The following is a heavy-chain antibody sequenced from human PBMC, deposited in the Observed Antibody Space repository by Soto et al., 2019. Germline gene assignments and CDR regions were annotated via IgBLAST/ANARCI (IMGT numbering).Heavy chain of an antibody. Sequence: EVQLVESGGGLVQPGGSLRLSCAASGFTFSDHYMDWVRQAPGKGLEWVGRIRNRPNSYTTQYAASVKGRFAVLRDDSENLVYLQMNAQKTEDTAVYYCVRDSGRGFYFDYWGQGAQVTVSS. CDR2: IRNRPNSYTT. V-gene: IGHV3-72*01. D-gene: IGHD3-10*01. CDR1: GFTFSDHY. J-gene: IGHJ4*02. CDR3: VRDSGRGFYFDY.